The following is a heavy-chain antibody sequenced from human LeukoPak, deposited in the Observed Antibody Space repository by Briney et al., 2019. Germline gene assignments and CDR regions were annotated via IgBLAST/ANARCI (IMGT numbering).Heavy chain of an antibody. CDR2: IYYSGST. Sequence: SETLSLTCTVSGGSISSGGYYWSWIRQHPGKGLEWIGYIYYSGSTYYNPSLKSRVTISVDTSKNQFSLKLSSVTAADTAVYYCAREPPGYCSGGSCYPCDYWGQGTLVTVSS. D-gene: IGHD2-15*01. CDR1: GGSISSGGYY. J-gene: IGHJ4*02. CDR3: AREPPGYCSGGSCYPCDY. V-gene: IGHV4-31*03.